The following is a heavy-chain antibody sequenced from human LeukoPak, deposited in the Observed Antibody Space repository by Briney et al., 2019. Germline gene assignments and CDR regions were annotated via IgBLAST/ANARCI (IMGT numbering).Heavy chain of an antibody. D-gene: IGHD2-15*01. V-gene: IGHV3-48*03. Sequence: PGRSLRLSCAASGFTFSSYEMNWVRQAPGKGLEWVSYISSSAGTIYYADSVRGRFTISRDNAKNSLYLQMNSLRAEDTAVYYCARGDSASAWGQGTLVTVSS. CDR3: ARGDSASA. CDR2: ISSSAGTI. J-gene: IGHJ4*02. CDR1: GFTFSSYE.